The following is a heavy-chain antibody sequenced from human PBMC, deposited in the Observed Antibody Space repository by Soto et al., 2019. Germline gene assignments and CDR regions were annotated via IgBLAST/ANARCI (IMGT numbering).Heavy chain of an antibody. D-gene: IGHD5-18*01. Sequence: ASVKVSCKASGYTFTGYYMHWVRQAPGQGLEWMGWINPNSGGTNYAQKFQGWVTMTRDTSISTAYMELSRLRSDDTAMYYCARDRGYSYGDAFDIWGQGTMVTVSS. CDR2: INPNSGGT. CDR1: GYTFTGYY. CDR3: ARDRGYSYGDAFDI. J-gene: IGHJ3*02. V-gene: IGHV1-2*04.